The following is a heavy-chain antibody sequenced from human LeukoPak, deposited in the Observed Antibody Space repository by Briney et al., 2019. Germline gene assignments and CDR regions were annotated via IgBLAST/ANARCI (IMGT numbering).Heavy chain of an antibody. V-gene: IGHV3-23*01. CDR1: GFTFSSYA. CDR3: AKDSDGYYYDSSGEGYFDY. D-gene: IGHD3-22*01. CDR2: ISGSGGST. J-gene: IGHJ4*02. Sequence: GGSLRLSCAASGFTFSSYAMSWVRQAPGKGLEWVSAISGSGGSTYYADSVKGRFTISRDNSRNTLYLQMNSLRAEDTAVYYCAKDSDGYYYDSSGEGYFDYWGQGTLVTVSS.